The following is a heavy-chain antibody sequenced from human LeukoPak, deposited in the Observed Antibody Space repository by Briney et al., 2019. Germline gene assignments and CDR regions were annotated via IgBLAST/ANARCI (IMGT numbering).Heavy chain of an antibody. V-gene: IGHV4-34*01. Sequence: PSETLSLTCTVDGGTFSYNFWSWIRQSPGKGLEWIGEINHVGGTNFNPSLGNRISMSVKASETQNSLTLTSVTAADTAVYYCARADCSTTACYNWFDPWGQGTLVTVSS. J-gene: IGHJ5*02. CDR1: GGTFSYNF. CDR2: INHVGGT. D-gene: IGHD1-7*01. CDR3: ARADCSTTACYNWFDP.